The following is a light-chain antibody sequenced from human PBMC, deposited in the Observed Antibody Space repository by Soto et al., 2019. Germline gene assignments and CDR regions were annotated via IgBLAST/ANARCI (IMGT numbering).Light chain of an antibody. CDR3: QQYNDYSGM. J-gene: IGKJ1*01. CDR2: DAS. V-gene: IGKV1-5*01. Sequence: IQMTESPSTLSASLGDRVTIPCRASQSISSWLAWYQQRPGKAPKLLIYDASNLERGVPSRFSGSGSGTEFTLTISSLQPDDFATYYCQQYNDYSGMFGQATKV. CDR1: QSISSW.